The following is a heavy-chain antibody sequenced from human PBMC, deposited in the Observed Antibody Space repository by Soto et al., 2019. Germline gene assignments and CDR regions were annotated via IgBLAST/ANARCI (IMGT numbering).Heavy chain of an antibody. D-gene: IGHD6-19*01. J-gene: IGHJ5*02. Sequence: QVQLVESGGGVVQPGRSLRLSCAASGFTFSSYGMHWVRQAPGKGLEWVAVISYDGSNKYYADSVKGRFTISRDNSKNTLYLQMNSLRAEDRAVYYCAKDSSNVVAGTWGQGTLVTVSS. V-gene: IGHV3-30*18. CDR2: ISYDGSNK. CDR3: AKDSSNVVAGT. CDR1: GFTFSSYG.